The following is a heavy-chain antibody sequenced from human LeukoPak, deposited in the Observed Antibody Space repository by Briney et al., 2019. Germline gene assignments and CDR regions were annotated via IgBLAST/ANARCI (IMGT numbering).Heavy chain of an antibody. D-gene: IGHD2-15*01. CDR3: ARDRPSLGYCSGGSCYSPAGMDV. CDR1: GFTFSSYA. CDR2: ISYDGSNK. J-gene: IGHJ6*02. V-gene: IGHV3-30-3*01. Sequence: GGSLRLSCAASGFTFSSYAMHWVRQAPGKGLEWVAVISYDGSNKYYADSVKGRFTISRDNSKNTPYLQMNSLRAEDTAVYYCARDRPSLGYCSGGSCYSPAGMDVWGQGTTVTVSS.